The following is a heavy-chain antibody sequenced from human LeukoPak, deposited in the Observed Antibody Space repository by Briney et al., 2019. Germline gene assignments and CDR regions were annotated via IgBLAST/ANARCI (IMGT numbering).Heavy chain of an antibody. CDR2: ISTYNGNT. Sequence: ASVKVSCKTSGYTFTTYGISWVRQAPGQGLEWMGWISTYNGNTNYAQKLQGRVTLTTDTSTTTAYMELRSLRSDDTAVYYCARVWVYYFDYWGQGTLVTVSS. D-gene: IGHD3-10*01. V-gene: IGHV1-18*01. J-gene: IGHJ4*02. CDR3: ARVWVYYFDY. CDR1: GYTFTTYG.